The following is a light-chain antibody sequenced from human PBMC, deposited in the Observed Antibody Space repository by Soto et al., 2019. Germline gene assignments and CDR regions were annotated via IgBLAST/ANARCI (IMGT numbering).Light chain of an antibody. Sequence: TQPASVSGSPGESITISFTGSISCIGKYNLVSCYQKHSGNAHQIILYEVSSRPSGVPTRFKGSKSGKTASLTISGIQSEDEADYYCCSNVGVYTFVFGGGTKVPVL. CDR3: CSNVGVYTFV. J-gene: IGLJ2*01. CDR2: EVS. V-gene: IGLV2-23*02. CDR1: ISCIGKYNL.